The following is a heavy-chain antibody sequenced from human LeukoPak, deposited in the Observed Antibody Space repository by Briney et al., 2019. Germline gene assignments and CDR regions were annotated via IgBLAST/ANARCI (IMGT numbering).Heavy chain of an antibody. D-gene: IGHD3-16*02. V-gene: IGHV4-61*01. Sequence: SETLSLTCTVSGGPISSGSYYWSWIRQPPGKGLEWIGYIYYSGSTNYNPSLKSRVTISVDTSKNQFSLKLSSVTAADTAVYYCARSSYRDYYYYYMDVWGKGTTVTISS. J-gene: IGHJ6*03. CDR1: GGPISSGSYY. CDR2: IYYSGST. CDR3: ARSSYRDYYYYYMDV.